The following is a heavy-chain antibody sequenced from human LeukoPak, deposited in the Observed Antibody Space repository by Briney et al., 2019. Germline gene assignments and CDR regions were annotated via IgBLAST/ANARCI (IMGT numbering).Heavy chain of an antibody. CDR3: AREVYSSSNWFDP. V-gene: IGHV1-2*02. D-gene: IGHD6-6*01. CDR2: INPNGGGT. CDR1: GYTFTGYY. J-gene: IGHJ5*02. Sequence: ASVKVSCKASGYTFTGYYMHWVRQAPGQGLEWMGWINPNGGGTNYAQKFQGRVTMTRDTSISTAYMELSRLRSDDTAVYYCAREVYSSSNWFDPWGQGTLVTVSS.